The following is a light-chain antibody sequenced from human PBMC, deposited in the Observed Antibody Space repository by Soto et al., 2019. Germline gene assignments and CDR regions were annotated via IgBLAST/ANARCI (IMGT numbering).Light chain of an antibody. Sequence: QSVLTQPASVSGSPGQSITISCPGSSXCVGSDNLVSWYQHHPGKAPTLLIYXXXXRXXXISNRFSGSNSGNTASLTISGLQAEDEAVYYCCSYGGYSTYVFAPGTKVTVL. CDR1: SXCVGSDNL. V-gene: IGLV2-23*01. CDR2: XXX. CDR3: CSYGGYSTYV. J-gene: IGLJ1*01.